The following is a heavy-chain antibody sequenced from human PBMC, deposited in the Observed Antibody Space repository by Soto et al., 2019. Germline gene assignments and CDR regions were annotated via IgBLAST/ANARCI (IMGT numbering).Heavy chain of an antibody. CDR3: AKESVESTYSYYGMDV. D-gene: IGHD3-10*01. V-gene: IGHV3-30*18. CDR1: GFSFESYG. Sequence: LVESWGGVVQPGRSLRLSCAGSGFSFESYGMHWVRQAPGKGLEWVTTVSFDSKNKYYIESVEGRFTISRDNSNNMLYLQMNSLRHEDTAVYFCAKESVESTYSYYGMDVWGPGTTVTVSS. CDR2: VSFDSKNK. J-gene: IGHJ6*02.